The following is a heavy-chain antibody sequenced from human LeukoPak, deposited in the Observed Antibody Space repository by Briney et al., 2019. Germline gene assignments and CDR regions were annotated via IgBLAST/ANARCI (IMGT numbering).Heavy chain of an antibody. CDR3: ARYGDPPH. V-gene: IGHV3-11*06. J-gene: IGHJ4*02. Sequence: GGSLRLSGAASGFTFSDYYMSWIRQAPGKGLEWVSYISSSSSYTNYADSGRGQFTISRDNAKNSLYLQMTSLRAGDAAVYYCARYGDPPHWGQGTLVTVSS. D-gene: IGHD4-17*01. CDR2: ISSSSSYT. CDR1: GFTFSDYY.